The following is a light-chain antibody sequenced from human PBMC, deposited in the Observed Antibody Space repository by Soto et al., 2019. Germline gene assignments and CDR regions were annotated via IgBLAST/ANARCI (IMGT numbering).Light chain of an antibody. CDR2: AAS. J-gene: IGKJ1*01. CDR1: QSITRW. CDR3: LQVYSFLRT. Sequence: LQMTHSPSTLSASVGERVTVALGASQSITRWLAWYQQKPGKAPQYLIQAASILQSGVPSRFSGSGSGTEFILTINNLQPEDFASYFCLQVYSFLRTFGLGTKVDI. V-gene: IGKV1-5*01.